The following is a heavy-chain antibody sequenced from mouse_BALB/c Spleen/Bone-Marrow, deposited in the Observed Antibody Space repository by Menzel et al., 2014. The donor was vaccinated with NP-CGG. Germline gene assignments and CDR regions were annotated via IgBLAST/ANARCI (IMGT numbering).Heavy chain of an antibody. Sequence: QGQMKQSGAELVRPGTSVKVSCKASGYAFTNYWIEWVKQRPGQGLEWIGVINPGSGGSNYNEKFKGKAALTADKSSSTAYMQLSSLTSDDSAVYFCVREMTRYAIDYWGQGTPVTVSS. CDR2: INPGSGGS. J-gene: IGHJ4*01. V-gene: IGHV1-54*01. CDR1: GYAFTNYW. CDR3: VREMTRYAIDY.